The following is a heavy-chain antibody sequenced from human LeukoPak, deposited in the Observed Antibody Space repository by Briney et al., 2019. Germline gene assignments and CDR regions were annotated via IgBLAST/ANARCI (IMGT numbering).Heavy chain of an antibody. J-gene: IGHJ4*02. CDR3: AKDRDGSGSFGTYYFDY. CDR1: GFTFSNYA. CDR2: ISGSGVST. V-gene: IGHV3-23*01. Sequence: GGSLTLSCAASGFTFSNYAMSWVRQAPGKGLEWVSTISGSGVSTYYADSVKGQFTISRDISKNTLYLQMNSLRAEDTAVYYCAKDRDGSGSFGTYYFDYWGQGTLVTASS. D-gene: IGHD3-10*01.